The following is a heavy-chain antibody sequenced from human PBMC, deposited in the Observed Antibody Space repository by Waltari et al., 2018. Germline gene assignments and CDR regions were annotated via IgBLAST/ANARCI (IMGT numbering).Heavy chain of an antibody. D-gene: IGHD4-4*01. V-gene: IGHV1-2*02. Sequence: QVQLVQSGAEVKKPGASVKVSCKASGYTFTGYYMHWVRQAPGQGLEWMGWIKPNSGGTNYAQKLQGRVTMTRDTSISTAYMELSRLRSDDTAVYFCAREDTCRYYRGGAYGMDVWGQGTAVTVSS. CDR3: AREDTCRYYRGGAYGMDV. CDR1: GYTFTGYY. CDR2: IKPNSGGT. J-gene: IGHJ6*02.